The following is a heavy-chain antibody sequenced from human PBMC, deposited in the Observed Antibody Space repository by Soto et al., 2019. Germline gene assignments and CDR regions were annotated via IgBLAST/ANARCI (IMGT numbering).Heavy chain of an antibody. CDR2: FDPEDGET. D-gene: IGHD6-19*01. CDR3: ATALGGVSSGWPFDY. CDR1: GYTLTELS. Sequence: ASVKVSCKVSGYTLTELSMHWVRQAPGKGLEWMGGFDPEDGETIYAQKFQGRVTMTEDTSTDTAYMELSSLRSEDTAVYYCATALGGVSSGWPFDYWGQGTLVTVSS. V-gene: IGHV1-24*01. J-gene: IGHJ4*02.